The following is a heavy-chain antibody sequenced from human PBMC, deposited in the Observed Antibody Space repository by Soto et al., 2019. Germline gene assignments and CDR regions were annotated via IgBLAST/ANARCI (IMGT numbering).Heavy chain of an antibody. V-gene: IGHV1-3*05. Sequence: QVQLVQSGAEEKKPGASVKVSCKASGYTFTSYAMHWVRQAPGQRLEWMGWINAGNGNTKYSQKFQGRVTITRDTSASTAYMELSSLRSEDTAVYYCARGPGEGYTFDYWGQGTLVTVSS. CDR1: GYTFTSYA. J-gene: IGHJ4*02. D-gene: IGHD5-18*01. CDR3: ARGPGEGYTFDY. CDR2: INAGNGNT.